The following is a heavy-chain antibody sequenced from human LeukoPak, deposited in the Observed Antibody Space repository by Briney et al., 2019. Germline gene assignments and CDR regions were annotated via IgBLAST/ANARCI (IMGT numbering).Heavy chain of an antibody. Sequence: SRTLSLTCTVSGGSISSGGYYWSWIRQPPGKGLEWIGYIYHSGSTYYNPSLKSRVTISVDRSKNQFSLKLSSVTAADTAVYYCARLIVVVPAAIPDWFDPWGQGTLVTVSS. J-gene: IGHJ5*02. D-gene: IGHD2-2*02. CDR1: GGSISSGGYY. CDR2: IYHSGST. V-gene: IGHV4-30-2*01. CDR3: ARLIVVVPAAIPDWFDP.